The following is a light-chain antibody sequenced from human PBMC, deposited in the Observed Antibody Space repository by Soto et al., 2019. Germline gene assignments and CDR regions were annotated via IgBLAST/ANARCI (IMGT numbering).Light chain of an antibody. CDR3: QQSHSTPIT. Sequence: DIQMTQSPPSLSASVGDGVTFTCRASQSISSYLNWYQQTPGKAPKFLIYAASNLQGGVPSRFSGSGSGTDFTLTISSLQPEDFATYYCQQSHSTPITFGQGTRLEIK. CDR1: QSISSY. V-gene: IGKV1-39*01. J-gene: IGKJ5*01. CDR2: AAS.